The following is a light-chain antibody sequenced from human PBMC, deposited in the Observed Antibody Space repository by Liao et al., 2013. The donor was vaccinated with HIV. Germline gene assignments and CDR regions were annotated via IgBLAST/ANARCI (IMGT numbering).Light chain of an antibody. Sequence: SYELTQPASVSVSLGQMARITCSGEALPNKYTYWYQQKPGQSPVVVIHQDTKRPSGIPERFSGSNSGNTATLTIRGTQAMDEADYYCQAWDSSTVVFGGGTKLTVL. CDR2: QDT. CDR1: ALPNKY. V-gene: IGLV3-1*01. CDR3: QAWDSSTVV. J-gene: IGLJ2*01.